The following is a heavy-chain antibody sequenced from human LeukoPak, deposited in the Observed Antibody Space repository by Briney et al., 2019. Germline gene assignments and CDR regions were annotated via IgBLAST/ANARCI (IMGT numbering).Heavy chain of an antibody. J-gene: IGHJ3*01. V-gene: IGHV3-64*02. Sequence: GRSLRLSCAASGFDFGYYHLHWVRQAPGKGLECVAAISGNGRNTYYADSVKGRFSISRDNSNNTLYLQMGSLKPEDMAVYYCARFVSSGPLWGQGTMVTVSS. CDR2: ISGNGRNT. D-gene: IGHD3-22*01. CDR3: ARFVSSGPL. CDR1: GFDFGYYH.